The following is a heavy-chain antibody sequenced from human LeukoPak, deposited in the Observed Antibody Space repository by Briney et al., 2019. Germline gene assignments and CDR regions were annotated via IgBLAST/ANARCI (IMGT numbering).Heavy chain of an antibody. V-gene: IGHV3-30*04. CDR3: ARDPNGDYEDYYYYYGMDV. D-gene: IGHD4-17*01. CDR2: ISYDGSNK. CDR1: GFTFSSYA. Sequence: GGSLRLSCTASGFTFSSYAMHWVRQAPGKGLEWVAVISYDGSNKYYADSVKGRFTISRDNSKNTLYLQMNSLRAEDTAVYYCARDPNGDYEDYYYYYGMDVWGKGTTVTVSS. J-gene: IGHJ6*04.